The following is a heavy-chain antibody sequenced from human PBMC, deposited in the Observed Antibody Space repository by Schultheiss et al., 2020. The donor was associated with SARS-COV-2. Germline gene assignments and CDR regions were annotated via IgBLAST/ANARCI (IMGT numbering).Heavy chain of an antibody. Sequence: ASVKVSCKASGYTFTSYGISWVRQAPGQGLEWMGWMNPNSGNTGYAQKFQGRVTMTRNTSISTAYMELSSLRSDDTAVYYCARVMGATGAFDIWGQGTMVTVSS. V-gene: IGHV1-8*02. CDR2: MNPNSGNT. CDR1: GYTFTSYG. J-gene: IGHJ3*02. CDR3: ARVMGATGAFDI. D-gene: IGHD1-26*01.